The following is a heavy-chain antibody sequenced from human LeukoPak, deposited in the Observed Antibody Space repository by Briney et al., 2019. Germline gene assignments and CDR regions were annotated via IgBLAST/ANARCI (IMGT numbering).Heavy chain of an antibody. D-gene: IGHD5-12*01. Sequence: PSETLSLTCTVSGGSINTYYWSCIRQPPGKGLEWIGYVYYTGSTNYNPSLKSRVTISVDTSKNQFSLKLSSVTAADTAVYYCAKDGGGGYVTDCNFDLWGRGTLVAVSS. V-gene: IGHV4-59*01. CDR1: GGSINTYY. CDR3: AKDGGGGYVTDCNFDL. CDR2: VYYTGST. J-gene: IGHJ2*01.